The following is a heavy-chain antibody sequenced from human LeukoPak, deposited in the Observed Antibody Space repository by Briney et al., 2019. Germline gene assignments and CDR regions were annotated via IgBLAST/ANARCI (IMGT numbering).Heavy chain of an antibody. CDR3: AKDLYRFPPHYYGSGSDRFSSYGMDG. Sequence: GGSLRRSCAASGFTFSSYAMSWVRQAPGKGLEWVSAFSGSGDSTYYADSVKGRFTISRDNSKNTLYLQMNSLRAEDTAVYFCAKDLYRFPPHYYGSGSDRFSSYGMDGWGQGTTVTVSS. CDR1: GFTFSSYA. V-gene: IGHV3-23*01. D-gene: IGHD3-10*01. J-gene: IGHJ6*02. CDR2: FSGSGDST.